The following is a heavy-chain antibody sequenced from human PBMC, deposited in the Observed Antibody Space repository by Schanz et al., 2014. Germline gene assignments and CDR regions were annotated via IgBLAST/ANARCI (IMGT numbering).Heavy chain of an antibody. CDR2: ISGSGGST. J-gene: IGHJ3*02. V-gene: IGHV3-23*04. CDR1: GFTFSSYA. Sequence: VQLVESGGGVVQPGRSLRLSCAASGFTFSSYAMSWVRQAPGKGLEWVSAISGSGGSTYYADSVKGRFTISRDNSKNTLYLQMNSLRAEDTAVYYCAKGRFGEFSAFDIWGQGTMVTVSS. CDR3: AKGRFGEFSAFDI. D-gene: IGHD3-10*01.